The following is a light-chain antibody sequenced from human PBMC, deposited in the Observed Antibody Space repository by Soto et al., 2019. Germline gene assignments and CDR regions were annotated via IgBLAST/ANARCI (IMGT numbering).Light chain of an antibody. V-gene: IGLV1-47*03. CDR2: RNN. CDR1: SSNIGTNY. CDR3: AACDDSHGGLYV. Sequence: QSVLTQPPSASGTPGQRVTISCSGSSSNIGTNYVYWYQQLPGTAPKLLIYRNNQRPSGVPDRFSGSKSGTSASLAISGLWSEDEADYYCAACDDSHGGLYVFGMGPKPPVL. J-gene: IGLJ1*01.